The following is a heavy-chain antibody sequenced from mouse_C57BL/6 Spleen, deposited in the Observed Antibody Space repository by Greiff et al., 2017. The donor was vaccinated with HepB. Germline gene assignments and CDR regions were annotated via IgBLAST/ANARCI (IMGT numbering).Heavy chain of an antibody. Sequence: QVQLQQPGAELVMPGASVKLSCKASGYTFTSYWMHWVKQRPGQGLEWIGEIDPSDSYTNYNQKFKGKSTLTVDKYSSTAYMQLSSLTSEDSAVYYCARSNPFYYGSSSPWFAYWGQGTLVTVSA. CDR1: GYTFTSYW. CDR2: IDPSDSYT. D-gene: IGHD1-1*01. J-gene: IGHJ3*01. V-gene: IGHV1-69*01. CDR3: ARSNPFYYGSSSPWFAY.